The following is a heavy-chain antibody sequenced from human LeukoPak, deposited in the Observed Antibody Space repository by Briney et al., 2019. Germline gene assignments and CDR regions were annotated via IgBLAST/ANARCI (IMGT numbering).Heavy chain of an antibody. D-gene: IGHD3-3*01. V-gene: IGHV3-74*01. J-gene: IGHJ4*02. CDR3: AKDHYWSIDY. CDR1: GLDFSSNW. Sequence: GGSLSLSCAASGLDFSSNWMHWVRHAPGQGLVWVSRIKGDGISTNYADSVKGRFTISRDIAKNTLYLQMNSLRAEDTGVYYCAKDHYWSIDYWGRGTLVTVSS. CDR2: IKGDGIST.